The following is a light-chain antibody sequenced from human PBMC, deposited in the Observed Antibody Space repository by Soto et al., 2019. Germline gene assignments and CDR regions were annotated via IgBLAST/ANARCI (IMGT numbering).Light chain of an antibody. J-gene: IGKJ2*01. Sequence: EIVMTQSPVTLSVSPGERATLSCTASQSVNNNVAWYQQKPGHTPRLLIYSASIGATGTPARFSGSGSGSDFTLTISSLQSEDFAMYYCQQYGTSPQTFGQGTKVDIK. CDR3: QQYGTSPQT. CDR1: QSVNNN. V-gene: IGKV3-15*01. CDR2: SAS.